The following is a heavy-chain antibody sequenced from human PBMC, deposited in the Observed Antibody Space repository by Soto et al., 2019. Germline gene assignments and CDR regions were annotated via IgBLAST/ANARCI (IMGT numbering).Heavy chain of an antibody. CDR2: ISSSGSTI. J-gene: IGHJ3*02. CDR3: ARDRRRFLEWLRPRDDAFDI. Sequence: GGSLRLSCAASGFTFSDYYMSWIRQAPGKGLEWVSYISSSGSTIYYADSVKGRFTISRDNAKNSLYLQMNSLRAEDTAVYYCARDRRRFLEWLRPRDDAFDIWGQGTMVTVS. V-gene: IGHV3-11*01. CDR1: GFTFSDYY. D-gene: IGHD3-3*01.